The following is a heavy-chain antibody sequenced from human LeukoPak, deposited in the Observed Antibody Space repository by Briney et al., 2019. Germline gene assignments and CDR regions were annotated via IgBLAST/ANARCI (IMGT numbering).Heavy chain of an antibody. D-gene: IGHD3-9*01. Sequence: PSETLSLTCTVSGGSISSYYWSWIRQPAGKGLEWIGRIYTSGSTNYNPSLKSRVTISVDTSKNQFSLKLSSVTAADTAVYYCARGGSSYYDILTGSFDYWGQGTLVTVSS. J-gene: IGHJ4*02. CDR2: IYTSGST. V-gene: IGHV4-4*07. CDR3: ARGGSSYYDILTGSFDY. CDR1: GGSISSYY.